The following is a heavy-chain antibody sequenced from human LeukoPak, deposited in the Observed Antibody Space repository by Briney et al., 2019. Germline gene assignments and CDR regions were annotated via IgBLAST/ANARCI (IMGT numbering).Heavy chain of an antibody. Sequence: SVKVSCKASGGTFSRNAISWVRQAPGQGLEWMGRFIPMVGVETYARSFQGRVTITADSSTSTAYMELSSLRSEDTAVYYCACRKMTDPWSGPWGQGTLVTVSS. CDR2: FIPMVGVE. D-gene: IGHD2-21*02. J-gene: IGHJ5*02. CDR1: GGTFSRNA. V-gene: IGHV1-69*04. CDR3: ACRKMTDPWSGP.